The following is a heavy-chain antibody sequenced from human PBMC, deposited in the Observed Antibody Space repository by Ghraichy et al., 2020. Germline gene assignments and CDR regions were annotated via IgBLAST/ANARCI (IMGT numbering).Heavy chain of an antibody. V-gene: IGHV3-48*04. D-gene: IGHD2-15*01. CDR1: GFTFSSYS. CDR3: ARGTTRFDY. CDR2: ISSSSTI. J-gene: IGHJ4*02. Sequence: GGSLRLSCAASGFTFSSYSMNWVRQAPGKGLEWVSYISSSSTIYYADSVKGRFTISRDNAKNSLYLQMNSLRAEDTAVYYCARGTTRFDYWGQGTLVTVSS.